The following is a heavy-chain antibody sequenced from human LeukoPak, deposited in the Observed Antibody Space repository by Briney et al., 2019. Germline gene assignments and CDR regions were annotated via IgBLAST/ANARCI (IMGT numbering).Heavy chain of an antibody. V-gene: IGHV4-39*07. Sequence: PSETLSLTCTVSRGSVNSNSYYWGWIRQPPGKGLEWIGTIYYSGNTYYNPSLESRVTISVDTSKNQFSLKLTSESAADTAVYYCARDHEVSSSSFDYWGQGTLVTVSS. CDR3: ARDHEVSSSSFDY. CDR2: IYYSGNT. J-gene: IGHJ4*02. D-gene: IGHD6-6*01. CDR1: RGSVNSNSYY.